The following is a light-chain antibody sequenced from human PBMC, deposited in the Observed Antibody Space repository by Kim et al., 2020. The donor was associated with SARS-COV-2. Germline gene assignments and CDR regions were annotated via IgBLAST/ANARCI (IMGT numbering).Light chain of an antibody. J-gene: IGKJ4*01. CDR2: WAS. CDR1: RSVLYSGNNEHY. V-gene: IGKV4-1*01. Sequence: GTLNCKASRSVLYSGNNEHYVAWYQQKPRQPPTLLISWASTRQSGVPDRFSGSESETDVTLTISSLQAEDVAVYYCQQYTARPLTFGGETKVDI. CDR3: QQYTARPLT.